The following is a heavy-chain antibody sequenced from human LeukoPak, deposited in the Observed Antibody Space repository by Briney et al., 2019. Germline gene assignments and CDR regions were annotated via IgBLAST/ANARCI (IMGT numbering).Heavy chain of an antibody. CDR1: GGTFSSYA. CDR2: IIPIFGTA. Sequence: GSSVKVSCKASGGTFSSYAISWVRQAPGQGLEWMGGIIPIFGTANYAQKFQGRVTITADESTSTAYMELSSLKSEDTAVYYCASPYPGIAAAGHSFYYGMDVWGQGTTVTVSS. V-gene: IGHV1-69*01. CDR3: ASPYPGIAAAGHSFYYGMDV. J-gene: IGHJ6*02. D-gene: IGHD6-13*01.